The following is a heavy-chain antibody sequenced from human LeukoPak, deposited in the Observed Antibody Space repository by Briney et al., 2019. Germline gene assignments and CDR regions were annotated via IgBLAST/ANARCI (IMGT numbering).Heavy chain of an antibody. CDR3: ARGGTPISMIVVESNWFDP. CDR2: LYSSGNT. CDR1: GCSITDYF. J-gene: IGHJ5*02. Sequence: SETLSLTCTVSGCSITDYFMSWIRQPPGKGLESIGYLYSSGNTLYNPSLRSRVTISVDNSKNQFSLKLNSVAAADTAVYYCARGGTPISMIVVESNWFDPWGQGILVTVSS. D-gene: IGHD3-22*01. V-gene: IGHV4-59*01.